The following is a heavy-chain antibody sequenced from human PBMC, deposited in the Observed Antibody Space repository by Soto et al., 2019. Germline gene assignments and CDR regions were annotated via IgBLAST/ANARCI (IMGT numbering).Heavy chain of an antibody. CDR1: RAPFISYA. J-gene: IGHJ4*02. CDR2: IIPIFGTA. CDR3: ARGMRTGDASSGYYYFKN. V-gene: IGHV1-69*01. Sequence: SLKVSCKASRAPFISYAISWKRQDPGQGLEWMGGIIPIFGTANYAQKFQGRVTITGDESPGTAYMELSSLRSEDTAVYYCARGMRTGDASSGYYYFKNRDKGSL. D-gene: IGHD3-22*01.